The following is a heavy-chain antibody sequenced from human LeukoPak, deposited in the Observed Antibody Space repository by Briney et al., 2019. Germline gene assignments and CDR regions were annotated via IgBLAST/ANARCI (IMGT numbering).Heavy chain of an antibody. CDR3: ARVSGPRGSSTTVEDYYYYMDV. CDR2: INHSGST. J-gene: IGHJ6*03. Sequence: SETLSLTCVVYGGSFSGYYWSWIRQPPGKGLEWIGEINHSGSTNYNTSLKSRVTISVDTSKNQFSLKLTSVTAADTAVYYCARVSGPRGSSTTVEDYYYYMDVWGKGTTVTISS. V-gene: IGHV4-34*01. D-gene: IGHD1-26*01. CDR1: GGSFSGYY.